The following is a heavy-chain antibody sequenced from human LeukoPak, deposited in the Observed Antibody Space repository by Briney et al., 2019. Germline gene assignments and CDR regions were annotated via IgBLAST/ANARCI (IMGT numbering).Heavy chain of an antibody. D-gene: IGHD2-2*01. CDR3: AKVVAPSTTRNLDY. J-gene: IGHJ4*02. CDR2: FFSGGGT. Sequence: GGSLRLSCAASGFTFSTYAMTWVRQAPGKGLEWVSTFFSGGGTSYADSVKGRFTISKDNSKNTLYLQLNSLGAEDTALYYCAKVVAPSTTRNLDYWGQGTLVIVSS. V-gene: IGHV3-23*01. CDR1: GFTFSTYA.